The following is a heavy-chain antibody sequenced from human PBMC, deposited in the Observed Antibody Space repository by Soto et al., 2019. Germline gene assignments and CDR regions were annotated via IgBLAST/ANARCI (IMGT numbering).Heavy chain of an antibody. J-gene: IGHJ4*02. D-gene: IGHD5-12*01. CDR3: AKGVATMLASPFDY. Sequence: GGSLRLSCAASGFTFGRHGMHWVRQAPGKGLEWVSGISSNRSSIGYADSVKGRFTISRDNAKNPLYLQMNSLRAEDTSLYYCAKGVATMLASPFDYWGQGTLVTVSS. CDR1: GFTFGRHG. V-gene: IGHV3-9*01. CDR2: ISSNRSSI.